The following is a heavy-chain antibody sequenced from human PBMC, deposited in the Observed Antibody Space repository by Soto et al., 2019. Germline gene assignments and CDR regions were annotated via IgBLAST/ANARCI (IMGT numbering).Heavy chain of an antibody. J-gene: IGHJ5*02. D-gene: IGHD3-10*01. CDR2: IYYSGST. Sequence: SETLSLTCAVSGGSISSGGYSWSWIRQPPGKGMEWIGYIYYSGSTNYNPSLKSRVIISVDTSKNQFSLKLTSVTAADTAVYYCARAMGYYASGSYFDPWGQGILVTVSS. CDR3: ARAMGYYASGSYFDP. V-gene: IGHV4-61*08. CDR1: GGSISSGGYS.